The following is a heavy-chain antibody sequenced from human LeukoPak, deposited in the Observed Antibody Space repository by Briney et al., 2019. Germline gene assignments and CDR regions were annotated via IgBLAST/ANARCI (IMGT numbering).Heavy chain of an antibody. CDR2: SYPGDSDT. CDR1: GYIFTHNL. Sequence: GESLKISCKCSGYIFTHNLIGWGRQMPGKGLEWMGISYPGDSDTRYSPSFEGQVTISVDKSISTAYLQWSSLNASDTAMYYCARQARDGSGSRGYSFDFWGQGTLVTVSS. D-gene: IGHD3-10*01. V-gene: IGHV5-51*01. CDR3: ARQARDGSGSRGYSFDF. J-gene: IGHJ4*02.